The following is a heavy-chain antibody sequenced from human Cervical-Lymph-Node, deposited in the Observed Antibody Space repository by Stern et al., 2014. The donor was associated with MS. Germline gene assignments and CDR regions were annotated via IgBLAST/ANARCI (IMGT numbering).Heavy chain of an antibody. CDR2: SRNKAKGYTT. Sequence: EVHLVESGGGLVQPGGSLRLSCAVSGFTFSDHYMDWVRQAPGKGLEWVARSRNKAKGYTTDYAASVKDRFTISRDDSKNSLYLQMNSLRTEDTAVYYCARDSTGDYWGQGTLVTVSS. CDR3: ARDSTGDY. J-gene: IGHJ4*02. D-gene: IGHD1-14*01. CDR1: GFTFSDHY. V-gene: IGHV3-72*01.